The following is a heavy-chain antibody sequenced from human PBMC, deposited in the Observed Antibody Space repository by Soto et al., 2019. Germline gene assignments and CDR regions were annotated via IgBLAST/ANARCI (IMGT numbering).Heavy chain of an antibody. CDR3: ARDHHRYSGYDYVDY. Sequence: WGTLRLSWAASAFTCSAYYMSCIRQALGKGLEWVSYISSSSSYTNYADSVKGRFTISRDNAKNSLYLQMNSLRAEDTAVYYCARDHHRYSGYDYVDYWGQGT. V-gene: IGHV3-11*05. CDR2: ISSSSSYT. CDR1: AFTCSAYY. D-gene: IGHD5-12*01. J-gene: IGHJ4*02.